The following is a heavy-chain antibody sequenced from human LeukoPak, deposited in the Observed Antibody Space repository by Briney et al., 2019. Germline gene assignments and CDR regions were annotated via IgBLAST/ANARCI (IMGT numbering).Heavy chain of an antibody. V-gene: IGHV3-30*18. J-gene: IGHJ4*02. D-gene: IGHD1-1*01. CDR1: GFTFSSYG. CDR3: AKERLRYQRRIYYFDY. Sequence: PGGSLRLSCADSGFTFSSYGMHWVRQAPGKGLEWVAVISYDGSNKYYADSVKGRFTISRDNSKNTLYLQMNSLRAEDTAVYYCAKERLRYQRRIYYFDYWGQGTLVTVSS. CDR2: ISYDGSNK.